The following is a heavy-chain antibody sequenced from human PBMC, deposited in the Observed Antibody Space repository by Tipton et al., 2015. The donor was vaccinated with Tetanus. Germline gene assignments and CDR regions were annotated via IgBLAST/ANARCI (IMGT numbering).Heavy chain of an antibody. D-gene: IGHD3-22*01. V-gene: IGHV4-39*01. CDR1: GGSISGSSYY. Sequence: TLSLTCTVSGGSISGSSYYWGWIRQPPGKGLEWIGGIYYSGTTYSNPSLGSRVTMSVDTSKIQFSLKVSSVTAADTAVYYCARLSSSANDAHAFDIWGQGTMVTVSS. CDR2: IYYSGTT. J-gene: IGHJ3*02. CDR3: ARLSSSANDAHAFDI.